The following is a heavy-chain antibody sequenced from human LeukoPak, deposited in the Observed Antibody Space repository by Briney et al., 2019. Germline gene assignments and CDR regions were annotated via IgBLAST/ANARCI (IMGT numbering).Heavy chain of an antibody. CDR3: ARGLVGATMYDY. J-gene: IGHJ4*02. D-gene: IGHD1-26*01. V-gene: IGHV1-18*01. CDR2: ISAYNGNT. Sequence: GWISAYNGNTNYAQKLQGRVTMTTDTSTSTAYMELRSLRSDDTAVYYCARGLVGATMYDYWGQGTLVTVSS.